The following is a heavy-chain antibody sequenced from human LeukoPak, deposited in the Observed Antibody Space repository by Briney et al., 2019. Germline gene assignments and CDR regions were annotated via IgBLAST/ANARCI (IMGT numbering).Heavy chain of an antibody. CDR1: GFTVSSNY. Sequence: TGGSLRLSCAASGFTVSSNYMSWVRQAPGKGLEWVSVIYSGGSTYYADSVKGRFTISRDNSKNTLYLQMNSLRAEDTAVYYCAGDLAVAGRPLDYWGQGTLVTVSS. CDR3: AGDLAVAGRPLDY. V-gene: IGHV3-66*01. D-gene: IGHD6-19*01. CDR2: IYSGGST. J-gene: IGHJ4*02.